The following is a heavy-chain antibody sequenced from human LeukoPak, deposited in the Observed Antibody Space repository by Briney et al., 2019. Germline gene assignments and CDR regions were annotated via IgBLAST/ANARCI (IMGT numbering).Heavy chain of an antibody. CDR1: GGTFSSYA. D-gene: IGHD3-22*01. J-gene: IGHJ6*03. CDR3: ARGGGMDYYDSSGYWWAYYYYMDV. Sequence: SVKVSCKASGGTFSSYAISWVRQAPGQGLEWMGGIIPIFGTANYAQKFQGRVTITADKSTSTAYMELSSLRSEDTAVYYCARGGGMDYYDSSGYWWAYYYYMDVWGKGTTVTVSS. CDR2: IIPIFGTA. V-gene: IGHV1-69*06.